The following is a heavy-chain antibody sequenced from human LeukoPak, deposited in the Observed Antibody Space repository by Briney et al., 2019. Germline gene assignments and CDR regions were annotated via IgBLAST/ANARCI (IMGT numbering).Heavy chain of an antibody. CDR3: TRLSEMLRGPQVIYYFDY. Sequence: GGSLRLSCAASGFSFTTYGMSWVRQAPGKGLEWVANIKRDGSEKYYVDSVKGRFTIPRDNAKHSLYLQMNSLRAEDTAVYFCTRLSEMLRGPQVIYYFDYWGQGTLVTVSA. CDR1: GFSFTTYG. V-gene: IGHV3-7*01. D-gene: IGHD3-10*01. CDR2: IKRDGSEK. J-gene: IGHJ4*02.